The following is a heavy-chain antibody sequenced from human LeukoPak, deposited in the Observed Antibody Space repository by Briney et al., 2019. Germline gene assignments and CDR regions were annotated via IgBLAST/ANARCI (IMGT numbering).Heavy chain of an antibody. V-gene: IGHV3-21*01. CDR2: ISSSSSYI. CDR3: ARGGVVTVATDY. D-gene: IGHD3-3*01. CDR1: GFTFSSYS. Sequence: PGGSLRLSCAASGFTFSSYSMNWVRQAPGKGLEWVSSISSSSSYIYYADSVKGRFTISRDNAKNSLYLQTNSLRAEDTAVYYCARGGVVTVATDYWGQGTLVTVSS. J-gene: IGHJ4*02.